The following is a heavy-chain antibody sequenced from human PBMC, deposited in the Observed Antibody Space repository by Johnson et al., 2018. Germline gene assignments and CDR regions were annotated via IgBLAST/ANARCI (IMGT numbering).Heavy chain of an antibody. V-gene: IGHV3-30-3*01. D-gene: IGHD2-21*01. CDR1: GFTFSTYA. CDR3: VRGGQGFAYYYYGMDV. CDR2: IADDGSNK. Sequence: VQLLESGGGVVQPGRSLRLSCAASGFTFSTYAMHWVRQAPGKGLEWVAVIADDGSNKYYADSVRGRFTISIDNSKNKLYLQMISRRAEDTAVYYCVRGGQGFAYYYYGMDVWGQGTTVTVSS. J-gene: IGHJ6*02.